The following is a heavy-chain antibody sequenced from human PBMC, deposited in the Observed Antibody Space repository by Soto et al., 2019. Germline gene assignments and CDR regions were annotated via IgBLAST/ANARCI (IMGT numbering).Heavy chain of an antibody. J-gene: IGHJ6*02. CDR1: GYSFASYW. CDR3: GSGPIYGSGSYSNRLYYGMDV. V-gene: IGHV5-51*01. Sequence: PGESLKISCKGSGYSFASYWIGWVRQMPGKGLEWMGIIYPGDSDTRYSPSFQGQVTISADKSISTAYLQWSSLKASDTAMYYCGSGPIYGSGSYSNRLYYGMDVWGQGTTVTVSS. D-gene: IGHD3-10*01. CDR2: IYPGDSDT.